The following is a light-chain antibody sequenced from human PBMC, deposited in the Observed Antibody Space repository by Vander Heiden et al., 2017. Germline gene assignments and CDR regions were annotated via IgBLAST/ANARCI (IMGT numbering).Light chain of an antibody. Sequence: DIQMTQSPSSLSASVGDRVTITCRASQGIYDYLAWFQQKPGKAPQPLIYAASSLQSGVPSKFSGSGSGTDFTLTISSLQPEDSATYYCQQYKSYPLTFGGGTKVEIK. V-gene: IGKV1-16*02. CDR3: QQYKSYPLT. J-gene: IGKJ4*01. CDR2: AAS. CDR1: QGIYDY.